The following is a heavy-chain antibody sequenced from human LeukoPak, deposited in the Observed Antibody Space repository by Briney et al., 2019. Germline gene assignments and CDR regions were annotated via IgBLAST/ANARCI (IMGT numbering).Heavy chain of an antibody. Sequence: SETLSLTCTVSGGSISSYYWSWIRQPAGKGLEWIGRIYTSGSTNYNPSLKSRVTMSVDTSKNQFSLKLNSVTAADTAVYYCARDLSHSGWYQEGYWGQGTLVTVSS. V-gene: IGHV4-4*07. CDR3: ARDLSHSGWYQEGY. D-gene: IGHD6-19*01. CDR2: IYTSGST. CDR1: GGSISSYY. J-gene: IGHJ4*02.